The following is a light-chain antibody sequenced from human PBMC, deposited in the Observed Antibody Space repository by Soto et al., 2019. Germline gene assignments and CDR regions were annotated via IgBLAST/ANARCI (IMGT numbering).Light chain of an antibody. V-gene: IGKV1-39*01. CDR1: QSIRNY. J-gene: IGKJ2*01. CDR3: QQSYSTPYT. Sequence: DIQMTQSPSSLSASVGDRVTITCRASQSIRNYSNWYQQKPGKAPKLLIYAASSLQSGVPSRFSGSGSGTDFTLTISSLQPEDFATYYCQQSYSTPYTFGQGTKLEIK. CDR2: AAS.